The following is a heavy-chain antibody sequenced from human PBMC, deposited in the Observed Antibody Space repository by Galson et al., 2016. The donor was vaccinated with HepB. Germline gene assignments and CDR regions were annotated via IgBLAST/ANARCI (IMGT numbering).Heavy chain of an antibody. CDR1: GLTFSSYW. Sequence: SLRLSCAASGLTFSSYWMSWVRQAPGKGLEWVANIKQDGSEKYYVDSVKGRFTISRDNAKNSLYLQMNSLRTEDTAVYYCAKDWGYCGGDCPVYFDLWGRGTLVTVSS. CDR3: AKDWGYCGGDCPVYFDL. CDR2: IKQDGSEK. V-gene: IGHV3-7*03. J-gene: IGHJ2*01. D-gene: IGHD2-21*02.